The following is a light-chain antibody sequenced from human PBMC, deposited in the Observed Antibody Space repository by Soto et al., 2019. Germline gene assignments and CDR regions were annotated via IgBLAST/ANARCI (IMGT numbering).Light chain of an antibody. J-gene: IGLJ1*01. CDR3: SSYISSSTSHV. V-gene: IGLV2-14*01. Sequence: QSALTQPASVSGSPGQSITISCTGTSSDVGGYNYVSWYQQHPGNAPKLMIYDVNNRPSGVSNRFSGSKSGNTASLTISGLQAEDEADYYCSSYISSSTSHVFGTGTKVTVL. CDR1: SSDVGGYNY. CDR2: DVN.